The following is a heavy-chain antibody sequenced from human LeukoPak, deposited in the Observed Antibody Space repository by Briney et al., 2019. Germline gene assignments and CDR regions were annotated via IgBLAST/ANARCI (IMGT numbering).Heavy chain of an antibody. Sequence: QSGGSLRLSCVASGVTLSNYAMSWARQAPGKGLEWVSGISSSGSGGNTYYADSVKGRFTISRDNSKNTLYLQMNSLRAEDTAVYYCAREFDDYGDYVSDYWGQGTLVTVSS. V-gene: IGHV3-23*01. CDR3: AREFDDYGDYVSDY. D-gene: IGHD4-17*01. CDR1: GVTLSNYA. CDR2: ISSSGSGGNT. J-gene: IGHJ4*02.